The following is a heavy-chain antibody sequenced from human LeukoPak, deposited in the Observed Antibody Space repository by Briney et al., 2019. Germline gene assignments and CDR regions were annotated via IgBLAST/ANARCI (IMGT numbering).Heavy chain of an antibody. Sequence: PSETLSLTCTVSGGSIISSSYYWGWIRQPPGKGLEWIGTIFYSGSTNYNPSLKSRVTISVDTSKNQFSLKLSSVTAADTAVYYCARVPRGWLLHINFDYWGQGTLVTVSS. CDR3: ARVPRGWLLHINFDY. D-gene: IGHD3-22*01. CDR2: IFYSGST. V-gene: IGHV4-39*07. CDR1: GGSIISSSYY. J-gene: IGHJ4*02.